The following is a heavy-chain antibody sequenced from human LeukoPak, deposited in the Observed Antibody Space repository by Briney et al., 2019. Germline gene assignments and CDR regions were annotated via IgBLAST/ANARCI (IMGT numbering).Heavy chain of an antibody. J-gene: IGHJ6*03. V-gene: IGHV3-11*01. D-gene: IGHD3-3*01. CDR2: ICSSGSKI. Sequence: GGSLRLSCAAPGFSFSDYYMRWTREAPGEGLERVSYICSSGSKIYYAESVDGRFTISRDNAKNSLYLQMNRLRAEDTAVYYCARSPPTSSYYDFWSSVPTPLYYYMDVWGKVTTVTVSS. CDR3: ARSPPTSSYYDFWSSVPTPLYYYMDV. CDR1: GFSFSDYY.